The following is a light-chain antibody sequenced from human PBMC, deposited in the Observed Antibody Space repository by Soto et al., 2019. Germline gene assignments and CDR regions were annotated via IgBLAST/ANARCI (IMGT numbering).Light chain of an antibody. CDR1: QSVRSN. CDR2: DAS. CDR3: QQRSNWPIT. Sequence: EIVMTQSPYTLSGSPGERATLSWRASQSVRSNLAWYQQKHGQAPRLLIYDASTRATGFPARFSGSGSGTEFTLTISSLQSEDFAVYYCQQRSNWPITFGQGTRLEIK. V-gene: IGKV3-15*01. J-gene: IGKJ5*01.